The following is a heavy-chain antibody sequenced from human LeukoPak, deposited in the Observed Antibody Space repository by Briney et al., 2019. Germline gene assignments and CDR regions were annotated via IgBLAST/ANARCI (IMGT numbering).Heavy chain of an antibody. Sequence: SVKVSCKASGGTFSSYAICWVRQAPGQGLEWMGRIIPIFGTANYAQKFQGRVTITTDESTSTAYMELSSLRSEDTAVYYCASWDSSGYYFRYWGQGTLVTVSS. D-gene: IGHD3-22*01. J-gene: IGHJ4*02. CDR3: ASWDSSGYYFRY. CDR1: GGTFSSYA. V-gene: IGHV1-69*05. CDR2: IIPIFGTA.